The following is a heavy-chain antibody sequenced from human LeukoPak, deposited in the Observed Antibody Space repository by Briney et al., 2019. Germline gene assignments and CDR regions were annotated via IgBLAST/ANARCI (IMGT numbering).Heavy chain of an antibody. Sequence: GGSLRLSLAASGFTLNTFWMHWVRPAPGKGLGWVSHINSDGSSTTYADYVKGRFTISRDNAKNTLYLQMNSLRAEDTAVYYCAKAVAGTSFDWGQGTLVTVSS. CDR3: AKAVAGTSFD. CDR2: INSDGSST. V-gene: IGHV3-74*01. D-gene: IGHD6-19*01. J-gene: IGHJ4*02. CDR1: GFTLNTFW.